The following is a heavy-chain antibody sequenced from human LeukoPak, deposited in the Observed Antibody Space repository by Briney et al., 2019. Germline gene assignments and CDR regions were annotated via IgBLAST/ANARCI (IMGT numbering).Heavy chain of an antibody. CDR3: ARDSGYCGGDCYSYDY. J-gene: IGHJ4*02. CDR2: ISNSGTTK. Sequence: GGSLRLSCAASGFTFSSYEMNWVRQAPGKGLEWVSYISNSGTTKYYADSVKGRFTVSRENARKSLYLQMNSLRAEDTAIYYCARDSGYCGGDCYSYDYWGQGTLVTVSS. V-gene: IGHV3-48*03. CDR1: GFTFSSYE. D-gene: IGHD2-21*02.